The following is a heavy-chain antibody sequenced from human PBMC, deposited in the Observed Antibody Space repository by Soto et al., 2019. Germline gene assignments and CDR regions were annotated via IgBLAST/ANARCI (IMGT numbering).Heavy chain of an antibody. Sequence: QITLKESGPTLVKPTQTLTLTCTFSGFSLSTSGVGVGWIRQPPGKALEWLALIYWDDDKRYSPSLKSRLTITKDTSKNQVVLTMTNMDPVDTATYYCAHCSYESGEVTTSAEYFQHWGQGSLVTVSS. D-gene: IGHD3-10*01. J-gene: IGHJ1*01. CDR2: IYWDDDK. CDR1: GFSLSTSGVG. CDR3: AHCSYESGEVTTSAEYFQH. V-gene: IGHV2-5*02.